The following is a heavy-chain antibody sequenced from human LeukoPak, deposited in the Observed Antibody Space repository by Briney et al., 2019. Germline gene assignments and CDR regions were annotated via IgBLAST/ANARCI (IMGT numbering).Heavy chain of an antibody. Sequence: PGGSLRLSCAASGFTFSSYGMHWVRQAPGEGLEWVAFIRYDGSNKYYADSVKGRFTISRDNSKNTPYLQMNSLRAEDTAVYYCAKALAVAADYWGQGTLVTVSS. J-gene: IGHJ4*02. CDR1: GFTFSSYG. CDR3: AKALAVAADY. D-gene: IGHD6-19*01. CDR2: IRYDGSNK. V-gene: IGHV3-30*02.